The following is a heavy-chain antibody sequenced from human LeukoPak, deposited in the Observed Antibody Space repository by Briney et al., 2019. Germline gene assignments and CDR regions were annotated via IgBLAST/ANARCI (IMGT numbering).Heavy chain of an antibody. CDR1: GGSISSYY. D-gene: IGHD6-19*01. Sequence: SETLSLTCTVSGGSISSYYWSWIRQPPGKGLEWIGYIPYSGTTNYNPSLKSRVTISVDTSKNQFSLKLSSVTAWDTGGFYSDTHCSTSGWRYFDYWGQGTLVTVSS. V-gene: IGHV4-59*01. CDR3: DTHCSTSGWRYFDY. CDR2: IPYSGTT. J-gene: IGHJ4*02.